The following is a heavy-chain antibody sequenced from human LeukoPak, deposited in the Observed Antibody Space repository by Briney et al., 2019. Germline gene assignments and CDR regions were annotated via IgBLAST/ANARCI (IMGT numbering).Heavy chain of an antibody. CDR2: IYYSGST. CDR1: GDSISSRNYY. D-gene: IGHD4-23*01. V-gene: IGHV4-61*01. J-gene: IGHJ4*02. Sequence: SETLSLTCTVSGDSISSRNYYWGWIRQPPGKGLEWIGYIYYSGSTNYNPSLKSRVTTSVDTSKNQFSLKLSSVTAADTAVYYCARDTGTVVDYWGQGTLVTVSS. CDR3: ARDTGTVVDY.